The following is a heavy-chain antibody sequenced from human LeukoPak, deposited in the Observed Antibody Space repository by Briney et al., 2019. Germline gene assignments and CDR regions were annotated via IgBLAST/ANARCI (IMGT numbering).Heavy chain of an antibody. J-gene: IGHJ4*02. CDR1: GLSFSNYG. CDR3: AKPHFDD. CDR2: IRYDGSNK. V-gene: IGHV3-30*02. Sequence: GGSLRLSCAASGLSFSNYGMHWVRQAPGKGLEWVAFIRYDGSNKYYADSVKGRFTISRDNSKNTLYLQMNSLRAEDTAVYYCAKPHFDDWGQGTLVTVSS.